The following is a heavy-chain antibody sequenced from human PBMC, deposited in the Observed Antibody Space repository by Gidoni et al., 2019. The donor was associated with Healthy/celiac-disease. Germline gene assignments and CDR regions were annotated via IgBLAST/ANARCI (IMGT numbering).Heavy chain of an antibody. J-gene: IGHJ5*02. V-gene: IGHV1-46*01. D-gene: IGHD3-10*01. CDR3: ARDPSGGALWFGELFFRGESWFDP. CDR2: INPSGGST. Sequence: QVQLVQSGAEVKKPGASVKVSCKASGYTFTSYYMHWLRQAPGQGLEWMGIINPSGGSTSYAQKFQGRVTMTRDTSTSTVYMELSSLRSEDTAVYYCARDPSGGALWFGELFFRGESWFDPWGQGTLVTVSS. CDR1: GYTFTSYY.